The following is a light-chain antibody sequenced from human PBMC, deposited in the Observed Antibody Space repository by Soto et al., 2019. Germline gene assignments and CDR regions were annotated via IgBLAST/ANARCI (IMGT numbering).Light chain of an antibody. J-gene: IGKJ2*01. V-gene: IGKV1-5*03. CDR1: QSVSRR. Sequence: DIQMTQSPSTLSASVGDRVTITCRASQSVSRRLAWYQQKPGTAPKLVIYKASILEIGVPSRFSGSASGTEFTLTISSLQPDDFATYYCQQYSTFSQYTFGQGTKLEIK. CDR3: QQYSTFSQYT. CDR2: KAS.